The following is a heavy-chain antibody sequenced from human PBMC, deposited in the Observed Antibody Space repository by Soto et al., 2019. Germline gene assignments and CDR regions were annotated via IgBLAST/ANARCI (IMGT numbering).Heavy chain of an antibody. D-gene: IGHD5-18*01. CDR3: ARQGYSYGLSVGLDV. Sequence: GEYLKISCETSGYSFTGYWIGWVRQMSGKGLEWVGIIFPGDSQARYSPSFQGQVTMSVDKSITAAYLQWSSLKASDTATYYCARQGYSYGLSVGLDVWGQGTTVTVSS. CDR1: GYSFTGYW. CDR2: IFPGDSQA. J-gene: IGHJ6*02. V-gene: IGHV5-51*01.